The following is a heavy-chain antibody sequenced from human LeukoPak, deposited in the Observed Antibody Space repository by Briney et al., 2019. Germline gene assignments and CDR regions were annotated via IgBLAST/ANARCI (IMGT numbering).Heavy chain of an antibody. CDR2: TRQDGSEK. J-gene: IGHJ4*02. CDR1: GFTFSDYQ. V-gene: IGHV3-7*01. Sequence: PGGSLRLSCAASGFTFSDYQMGWFRQAPGKGLEWVANTRQDGSEKFYADSVKGRFTISRDNAKNSLDLQMNSLRAEDTAVYYCARVKWLVFRGQGTLVTVSS. D-gene: IGHD6-19*01. CDR3: ARVKWLVF.